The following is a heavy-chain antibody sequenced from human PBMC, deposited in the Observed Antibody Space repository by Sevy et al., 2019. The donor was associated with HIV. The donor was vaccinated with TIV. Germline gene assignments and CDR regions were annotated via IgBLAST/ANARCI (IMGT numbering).Heavy chain of an antibody. CDR2: ISSSGSAI. Sequence: GGSLRLSCTASGFAFTNYYAMHWVRQAPGKGLEWISYISSSGSAIYYADSVKGRFTISRDNAKNSLYLQMNSLRAEDTAVYYCARITGWRFDYWGQGTLVTVSS. D-gene: IGHD6-19*01. J-gene: IGHJ4*02. CDR3: ARITGWRFDY. V-gene: IGHV3-48*03. CDR1: GFAFTNY.